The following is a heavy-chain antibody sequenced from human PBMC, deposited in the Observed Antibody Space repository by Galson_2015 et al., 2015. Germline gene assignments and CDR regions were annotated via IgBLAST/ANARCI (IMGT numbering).Heavy chain of an antibody. J-gene: IGHJ3*01. D-gene: IGHD1-26*01. CDR3: VRDTTSRGDAFDV. V-gene: IGHV3-48*02. CDR2: ISSSSKII. Sequence: SLRLSCAASGFTFSSYSMNWVRQAPGKGLDWVSFISSSSKIIHYADSVKGRFTISRDNAKNSLSLQMNSLRDEDTAVYYCVRDTTSRGDAFDVWGQGTMVTVSS. CDR1: GFTFSSYS.